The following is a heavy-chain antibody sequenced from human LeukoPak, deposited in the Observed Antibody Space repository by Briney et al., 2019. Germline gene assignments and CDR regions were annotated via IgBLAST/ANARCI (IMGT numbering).Heavy chain of an antibody. CDR1: GYTFTSYY. Sequence: ASVKVSCKASGYTFTSYYMHWVRQAPGQGLEWMGIINPSGGSTSYAQKFQGRVTMTRDTSTSTVYMELSSLRSEDTAVYYCARVNSVVVAAGQGGLDPWGQGTLVTVSS. CDR2: INPSGGST. J-gene: IGHJ5*02. V-gene: IGHV1-46*01. CDR3: ARVNSVVVAAGQGGLDP. D-gene: IGHD2-15*01.